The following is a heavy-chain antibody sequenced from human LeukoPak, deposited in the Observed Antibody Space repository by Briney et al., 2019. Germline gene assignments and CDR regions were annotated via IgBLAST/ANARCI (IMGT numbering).Heavy chain of an antibody. D-gene: IGHD2-21*02. V-gene: IGHV3-30*02. Sequence: PGGFLRLSCAASQFTFSSYGMHWVRQAPGKGLEWVTFIRYDGTKKYVDSVKGRFTISRDNSKNTLYLQMNSLRAEDTAVYYCAKDWRAYCGDDCYSYFDYWGQGTLVIVSS. CDR3: AKDWRAYCGDDCYSYFDY. CDR1: QFTFSSYG. CDR2: IRYDGTKK. J-gene: IGHJ4*02.